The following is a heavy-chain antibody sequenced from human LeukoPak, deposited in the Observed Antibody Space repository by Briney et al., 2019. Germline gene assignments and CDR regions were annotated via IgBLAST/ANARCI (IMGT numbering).Heavy chain of an antibody. CDR3: AKDNLRQVVTAIRSFYYFDY. Sequence: GGSLRLSCAASGFTFDDYAMHRVRQAPGKGLEWVSGISWNSGSIGYADSVKGRFTISRDNAKNSLYLQMNSLRAEDTALYYCAKDNLRQVVTAIRSFYYFDYWGQGTLVTVSS. J-gene: IGHJ4*02. D-gene: IGHD2-21*02. V-gene: IGHV3-9*01. CDR2: ISWNSGSI. CDR1: GFTFDDYA.